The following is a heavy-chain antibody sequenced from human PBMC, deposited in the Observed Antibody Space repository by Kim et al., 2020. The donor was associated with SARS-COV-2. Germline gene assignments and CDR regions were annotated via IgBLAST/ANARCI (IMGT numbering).Heavy chain of an antibody. Sequence: GSTNYTPSLKRRVTISVDTSKNQFSLKLSSVTAADTAVYYCARNRGEFDYWGQGTLVTVSS. CDR2: GST. D-gene: IGHD3-10*01. V-gene: IGHV4-59*01. CDR3: ARNRGEFDY. J-gene: IGHJ4*02.